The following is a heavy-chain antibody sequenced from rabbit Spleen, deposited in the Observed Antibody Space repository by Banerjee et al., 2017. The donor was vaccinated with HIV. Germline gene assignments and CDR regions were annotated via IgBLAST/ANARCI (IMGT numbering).Heavy chain of an antibody. CDR3: ARDTGSSFSSYGMDL. Sequence: LEESGGGLVQPEGSLALTCKASGFSFSSSDYICWVRQAPGKGLEWISCIAGSSSGFTYSATWAKCRFTCSKTSSTTVTLQMTSLIVADTATYFCARDTGSSFSSYGMDLWGQGTLVTVS. V-gene: IGHV1S45*01. J-gene: IGHJ6*01. D-gene: IGHD8-1*01. CDR2: IAGSSSGFT. CDR1: GFSFSSSDY.